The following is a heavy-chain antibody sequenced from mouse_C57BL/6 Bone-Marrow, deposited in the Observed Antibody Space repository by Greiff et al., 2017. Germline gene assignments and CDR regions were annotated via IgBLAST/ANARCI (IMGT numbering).Heavy chain of an antibody. V-gene: IGHV1-22*01. CDR1: GYTFTDYN. CDR2: INPNNGGT. D-gene: IGHD2-2*01. Sequence: VQLQQSGPELVKPGASVKMSCKASGYTFTDYNMYWVKQSHGKSLEWFGYINPNNGGTSYNQKFKGKATLTVNKSSSTDYMELRSLTSEDSAVDYCARRGLCLAWFAYWGQGTLVTVSA. J-gene: IGHJ3*01. CDR3: ARRGLCLAWFAY.